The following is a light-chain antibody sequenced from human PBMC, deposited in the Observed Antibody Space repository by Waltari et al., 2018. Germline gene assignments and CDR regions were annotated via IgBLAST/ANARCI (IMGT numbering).Light chain of an antibody. CDR3: QQYNNWPF. CDR1: QSVSSN. Sequence: EIVMTQSPATLSVSPGERATLSCRASQSVSSNLAWYQQKPGQAPRLLIYGASTRATGIPARFSCSGSGTEFTLTISSLQSEDFAVYYCQQYNNWPFFGQGTKLEIK. J-gene: IGKJ2*01. CDR2: GAS. V-gene: IGKV3-15*01.